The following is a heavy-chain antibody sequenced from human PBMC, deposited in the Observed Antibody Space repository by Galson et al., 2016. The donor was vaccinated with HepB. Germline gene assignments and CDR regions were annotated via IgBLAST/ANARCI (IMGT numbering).Heavy chain of an antibody. J-gene: IGHJ2*01. V-gene: IGHV1-69*02. CDR3: ARYVAPYSTSLNWYFDL. CDR1: GGTFSNYT. CDR2: IIPVLGLA. D-gene: IGHD6-6*01. Sequence: SVKVSCKASGGTFSNYTISWVRQAPGQGLEWMGRIIPVLGLANYAQKFQGRVTISADKSTSTAYMELSSLRSEDSAVYYCARYVAPYSTSLNWYFDLWGRGTLVTVSS.